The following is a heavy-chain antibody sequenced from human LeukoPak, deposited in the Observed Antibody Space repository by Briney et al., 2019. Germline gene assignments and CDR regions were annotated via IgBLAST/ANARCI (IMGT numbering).Heavy chain of an antibody. CDR1: GGSFSGYY. CDR2: INHSGST. V-gene: IGHV4-34*01. J-gene: IGHJ4*02. Sequence: SETLSLTCAVYGGSFSGYYWSWIRQPPGKGLEWIGEINHSGSTNYNPSLKSRVTISVDTSKNQFSLKLSSVTAADTAVYYCARESRSGTYNSPLFDYWGQGTLVTVSS. CDR3: ARESRSGTYNSPLFDY. D-gene: IGHD3-10*01.